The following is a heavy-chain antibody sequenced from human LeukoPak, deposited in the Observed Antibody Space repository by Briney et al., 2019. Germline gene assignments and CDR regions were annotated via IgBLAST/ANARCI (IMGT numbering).Heavy chain of an antibody. Sequence: SETLSLTCAVYGGTFSYYHWSWIRQPPGMGLEWIGDINRSGRTYSKTSHKSRATISEATTKNQFFLQLSYMTAADTAVYYCVRDPWSRFGELFPSYYYYGMVVWGQGATVTVSS. D-gene: IGHD3-10*01. CDR2: INRSGRT. CDR1: GGTFSYYH. V-gene: IGHV4-34*01. J-gene: IGHJ6*02. CDR3: VRDPWSRFGELFPSYYYYGMVV.